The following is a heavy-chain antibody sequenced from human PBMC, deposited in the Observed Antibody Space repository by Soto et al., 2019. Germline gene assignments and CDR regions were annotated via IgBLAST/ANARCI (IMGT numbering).Heavy chain of an antibody. D-gene: IGHD3-22*01. CDR2: ISYDGSNK. CDR3: ARSGQNDSSGFFEY. Sequence: QVQLVESGGGVVQPGRSLRLSCAASGFTFSSYAMHWVRQAPGKGLEWVAVISYDGSNKYYADSVKGRFTISRDNSKNTLYLQMNSLRAEDTAVYYCARSGQNDSSGFFEYWGQGTLVTVSS. CDR1: GFTFSSYA. J-gene: IGHJ4*02. V-gene: IGHV3-30-3*01.